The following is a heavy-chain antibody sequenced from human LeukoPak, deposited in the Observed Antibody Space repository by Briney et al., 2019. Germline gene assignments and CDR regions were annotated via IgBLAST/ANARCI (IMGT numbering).Heavy chain of an antibody. CDR2: IKVGGDI. V-gene: IGHV3-7*01. D-gene: IGHD3-16*01. CDR3: TREGGGTDY. Sequence: GGSLRLSCAASGFTFSIYSMAWVRQAPAKGLEWVATIKVGGDIYYVDSVKGRFTISRDNAKNLLFLQMTNLRAEDTAVYYCTREGGGTDYWGQGTLVTVSS. CDR1: GFTFSIYS. J-gene: IGHJ4*02.